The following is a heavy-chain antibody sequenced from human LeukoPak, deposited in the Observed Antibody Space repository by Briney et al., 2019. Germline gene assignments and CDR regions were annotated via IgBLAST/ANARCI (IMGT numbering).Heavy chain of an antibody. CDR1: GFTFSTFG. CDR2: ISYDGSNK. J-gene: IGHJ4*01. CDR3: AKDRGAVADYFDY. Sequence: GRSLRLSCAASGFTFSTFGMHWVCQAPGKGLERVAVISYDGSNKYYADSVKGRFTTSRDNSKNTLYLQMNSLRAEDTAVYYCAKDRGAVADYFDYWGQGTLVTVSS. V-gene: IGHV3-30*18. D-gene: IGHD6-19*01.